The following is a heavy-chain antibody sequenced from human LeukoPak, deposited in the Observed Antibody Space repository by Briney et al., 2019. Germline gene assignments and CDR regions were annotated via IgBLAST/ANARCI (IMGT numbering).Heavy chain of an antibody. J-gene: IGHJ4*02. D-gene: IGHD6-19*01. CDR2: INPNSGGT. CDR3: ATILAVAGRRGGQN. Sequence: ASVKVSYKASGYTFTGYYMHWVRQAPGQGLEWMGWINPNSGGTNYAQKFQGRVTMTRDTSISTAYMELSRLRSDDTAVYYCATILAVAGRRGGQNWGQGTLVTVSS. CDR1: GYTFTGYY. V-gene: IGHV1-2*02.